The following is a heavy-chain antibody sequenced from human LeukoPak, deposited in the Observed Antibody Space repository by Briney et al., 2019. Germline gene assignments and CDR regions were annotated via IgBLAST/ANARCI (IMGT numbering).Heavy chain of an antibody. CDR3: ARAPSEIGGYYPEYFRR. J-gene: IGHJ1*01. D-gene: IGHD3-22*01. CDR1: GFTFSTYW. V-gene: IGHV3-74*01. Sequence: GGSLRLSCAASGFTFSTYWMHWVRQAPGKGLVWVSRIKSDGSTNYADSVKGRFTISRDNAKNTVCLQMNSLRPEDTGVYYCARAPSEIGGYYPEYFRRWGQGTLVTVSS. CDR2: IKSDGST.